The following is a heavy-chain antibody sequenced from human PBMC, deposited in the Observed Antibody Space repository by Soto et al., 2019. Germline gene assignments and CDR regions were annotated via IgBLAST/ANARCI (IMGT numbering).Heavy chain of an antibody. CDR2: IYYRGNT. D-gene: IGHD6-25*01. CDR3: ARMNSGWNYFDS. CDR1: DGSINNNY. V-gene: IGHV4-59*01. J-gene: IGHJ4*02. Sequence: QVQLQESGPGLVKPSETLSLTCTVSDGSINNNYWTWIRQHPGKGLEWMGYIYYRGNTNINPSLRSRLTISVDTSKNQFSLKVTSVTAADTAVYYCARMNSGWNYFDSWGQGTLVTVSS.